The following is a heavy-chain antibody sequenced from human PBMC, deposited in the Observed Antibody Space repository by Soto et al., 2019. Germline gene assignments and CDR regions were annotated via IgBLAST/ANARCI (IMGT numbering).Heavy chain of an antibody. D-gene: IGHD5-12*01. J-gene: IGHJ6*03. CDR1: GFTFSSYS. CDR2: ISSSSSYI. Sequence: EVQLVESGGGLVKPGGSLRLSCAASGFTFSSYSMNWVRQAPGKGLEWVSSISSSSSYIYYADSVKGRFTISRDNAKNTLYLQMNSLRAEDTAVYYWARDGNGGYVGGYYYYYYMDVWGKGTTVTVSS. V-gene: IGHV3-21*01. CDR3: ARDGNGGYVGGYYYYYYMDV.